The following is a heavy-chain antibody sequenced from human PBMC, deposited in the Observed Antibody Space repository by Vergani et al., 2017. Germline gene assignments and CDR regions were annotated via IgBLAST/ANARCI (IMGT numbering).Heavy chain of an antibody. D-gene: IGHD3-22*01. V-gene: IGHV3-30*18. CDR2: ISYDGSNK. J-gene: IGHJ4*02. CDR1: GFTFSGYG. Sequence: QVQLVESGGGVVQPGRSLRLSCAASGFTFSGYGMHWVRQAPGXGLEWVAVISYDGSNKYYVDSVKGRFTISRDNPKNTLYLQMNSLRVEDTAVYYCAKGPGVYDSSGYYLHHDDSWGQGTLVTVSS. CDR3: AKGPGVYDSSGYYLHHDDS.